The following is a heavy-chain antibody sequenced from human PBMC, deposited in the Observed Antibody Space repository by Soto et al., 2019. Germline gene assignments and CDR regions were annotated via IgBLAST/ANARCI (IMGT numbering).Heavy chain of an antibody. Sequence: SETLSLTCTVSGGSISSSSYYWGWIRQPPGKGLEWIGSIYYSGSTYYNPSLKSRVTISVDTSKNQFSLKLSSVTAADTAVYYCASTRGAEYFQHWGQGTLVTVSS. CDR1: GGSISSSSYY. D-gene: IGHD3-10*01. V-gene: IGHV4-39*01. CDR2: IYYSGST. J-gene: IGHJ1*01. CDR3: ASTRGAEYFQH.